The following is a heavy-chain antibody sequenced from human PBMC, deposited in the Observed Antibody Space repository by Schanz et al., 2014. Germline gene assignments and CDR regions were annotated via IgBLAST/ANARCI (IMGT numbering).Heavy chain of an antibody. V-gene: IGHV1-2*02. D-gene: IGHD6-13*01. CDR2: INPSSGGT. CDR3: ARELWAYSSQGDAFDI. CDR1: GYSFTGYY. J-gene: IGHJ3*02. Sequence: QVQLVQSGVEVKKPGASVKVSCKASGYSFTGYYMNWVRQAPGQGLEWMGWINPSSGGTNYAQKFQGRVTMTRDTSISTAYMELNRLRSDDTAVYYCARELWAYSSQGDAFDIWGQGTMVTVSS.